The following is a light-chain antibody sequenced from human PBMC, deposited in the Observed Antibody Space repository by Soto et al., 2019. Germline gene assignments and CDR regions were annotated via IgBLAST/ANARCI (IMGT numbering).Light chain of an antibody. V-gene: IGKV3-20*01. Sequence: EIVLTQSPGTLSLSPGERATFSCRPSQSVISSYLAWYQEKPGQAPRPLIYGPSSRATGIPDRFSGSGSGTEFTLTIRRLEPEDFAVYYCQQYGSSPGTFGQGNKVDIK. J-gene: IGKJ1*01. CDR1: QSVISSY. CDR3: QQYGSSPGT. CDR2: GPS.